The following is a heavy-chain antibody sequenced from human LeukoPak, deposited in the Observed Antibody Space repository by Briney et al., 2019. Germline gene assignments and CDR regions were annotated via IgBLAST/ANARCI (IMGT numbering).Heavy chain of an antibody. CDR1: GCTFTSYG. Sequence: ASVKVSCKASGCTFTSYGISWVRQAPGQGLEWMGWISAYNGNTNYAQKLQGRVTMTTDTSTSTAYMELRSLRSDDTAVYYCARGIAAAGIGAFDIWGQGTMVTVSS. CDR3: ARGIAAAGIGAFDI. V-gene: IGHV1-18*01. J-gene: IGHJ3*02. D-gene: IGHD6-13*01. CDR2: ISAYNGNT.